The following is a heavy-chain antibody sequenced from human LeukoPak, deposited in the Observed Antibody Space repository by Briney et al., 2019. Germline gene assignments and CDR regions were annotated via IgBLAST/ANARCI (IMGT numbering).Heavy chain of an antibody. V-gene: IGHV3-21*01. J-gene: IGHJ5*02. CDR3: ARGRAHCGGDCYPHWFDP. D-gene: IGHD2-21*02. CDR1: GFTFSSYS. Sequence: PGGSLRLSCAASGFTFSSYSMNWVRQAPGEGLEWVSSISSSSRYIYYADSVKGRFTISRDNAKNSLSLQMNSLRAEDTAVYYCARGRAHCGGDCYPHWFDPWGQGTLVTVSS. CDR2: ISSSSRYI.